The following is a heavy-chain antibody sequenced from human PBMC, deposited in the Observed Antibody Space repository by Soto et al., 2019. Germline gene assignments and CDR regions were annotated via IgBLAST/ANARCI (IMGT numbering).Heavy chain of an antibody. D-gene: IGHD3-10*01. V-gene: IGHV4-59*01. CDR1: GGSISSYY. CDR3: ARDFEVRDPYGNYYYPMDV. CDR2: IYYSGST. Sequence: SETLSLTCTVSGGSISSYYWSWIRQPPGKGLEWIGYIYYSGSTNYNPSLKSRVTISVDTSKNQFSLKLSSVTAADTAVYYCARDFEVRDPYGNYYYPMDVWGQGTTVTVS. J-gene: IGHJ6*02.